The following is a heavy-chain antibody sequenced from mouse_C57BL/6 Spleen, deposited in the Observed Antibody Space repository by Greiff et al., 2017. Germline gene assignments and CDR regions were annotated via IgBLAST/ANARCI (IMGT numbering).Heavy chain of an antibody. Sequence: DVKLQESGGGLVKPGGSLKLSCAASGFTFSDYGMHWVRQAPEKGLEWVAYISSGSSTIYYADTVKGRFTISRDNAKNTLFLQMTSLRSEDTAMYYCARDYYYGSYWYFDVWGTGTTVTVSS. V-gene: IGHV5-17*01. CDR2: ISSGSSTI. D-gene: IGHD1-1*01. J-gene: IGHJ1*03. CDR3: ARDYYYGSYWYFDV. CDR1: GFTFSDYG.